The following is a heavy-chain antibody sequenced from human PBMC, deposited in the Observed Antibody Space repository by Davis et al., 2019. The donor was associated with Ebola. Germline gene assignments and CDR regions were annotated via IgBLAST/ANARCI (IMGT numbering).Heavy chain of an antibody. CDR1: GFSFSSYG. CDR2: IRYDESKK. J-gene: IGHJ4*02. V-gene: IGHV3-30*02. CDR3: AKSSSNSGYFDY. Sequence: WGSLRLSCAASGFSFSSYGMHWVRQAPGKGLEWVAFIRYDESKKKYADSVKGRFTISRDNSKDTLYLEMNSLRDEDTAVYYCAKSSSNSGYFDYGGQGTLVTVSS. D-gene: IGHD4-11*01.